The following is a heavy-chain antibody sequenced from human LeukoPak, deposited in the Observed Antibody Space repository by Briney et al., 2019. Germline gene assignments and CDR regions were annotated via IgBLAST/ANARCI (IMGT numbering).Heavy chain of an antibody. CDR1: GYTFTGYY. CDR3: ARDRCGGDCYDTEGRFDP. CDR2: INPNSGGT. D-gene: IGHD2-21*02. Sequence: GASVKVSCKASGYTFTGYYMHWVRQALGQGLEWMGWINPNSGGTNYAQKFQGRVTMTRDTSISTAYMELSRLRSDDTAVYYCARDRCGGDCYDTEGRFDPWGQGTLVTVSS. J-gene: IGHJ5*02. V-gene: IGHV1-2*02.